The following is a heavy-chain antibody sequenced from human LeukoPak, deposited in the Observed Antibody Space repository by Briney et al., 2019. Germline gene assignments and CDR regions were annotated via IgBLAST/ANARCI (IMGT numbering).Heavy chain of an antibody. J-gene: IGHJ6*03. Sequence: SETLSLTCTVSGGSISRYYWSWVRQPPGKGLEWVGYIYYSGSTNYNPSLKSRVTISADTSKNQFSLKLSSVTAADTAVYYCAGGYIYGSTYYYMDVWGKGTTVTISS. V-gene: IGHV4-59*01. CDR2: IYYSGST. CDR1: GGSISRYY. D-gene: IGHD5-18*01. CDR3: AGGYIYGSTYYYMDV.